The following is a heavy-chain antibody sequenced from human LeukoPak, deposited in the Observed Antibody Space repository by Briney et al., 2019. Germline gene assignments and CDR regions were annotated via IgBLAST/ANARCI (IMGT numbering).Heavy chain of an antibody. V-gene: IGHV3-9*01. Sequence: GGSLRLSCAASGFTFDDYAMHWVRQPPGKGLKWVSGISWNSGNIGYAGSVKGRFTISRDNAKNSLYLQMNSLRAEDAALYYCAKGPPLRDYGMDVWGQGTTVTVSS. CDR2: ISWNSGNI. D-gene: IGHD2-21*02. CDR1: GFTFDDYA. J-gene: IGHJ6*02. CDR3: AKGPPLRDYGMDV.